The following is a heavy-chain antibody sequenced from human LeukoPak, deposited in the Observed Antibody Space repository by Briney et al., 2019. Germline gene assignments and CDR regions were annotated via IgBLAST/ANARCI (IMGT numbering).Heavy chain of an antibody. D-gene: IGHD7-27*01. CDR1: GYTFTDYY. Sequence: GASVNVSCKASGYTFTDYYIHWVRQAPGQGLEYMGWISPNSGGTNYAQMFQGRVTMTSDTSINTAFMELRSLRSDDTAVFYCARDSTGGYPDYWGQGTLVTVSA. V-gene: IGHV1-2*02. CDR3: ARDSTGGYPDY. J-gene: IGHJ4*02. CDR2: ISPNSGGT.